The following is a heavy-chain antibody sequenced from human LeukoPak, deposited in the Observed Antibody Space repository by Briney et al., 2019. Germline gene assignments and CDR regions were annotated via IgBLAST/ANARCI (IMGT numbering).Heavy chain of an antibody. J-gene: IGHJ4*02. CDR3: ASMYSSTRYYFDY. CDR1: GGSISSYY. V-gene: IGHV4-59*01. Sequence: PSETLSLTCTVSGGSISSYYWSWIRQPPGKGLEWIGYIYYSGSTNYNPSLKSRVTISVDTSKNQFSLKLSSVTAADTAVYYCASMYSSTRYYFDYWGQGTLVTVSS. CDR2: IYYSGST. D-gene: IGHD6-13*01.